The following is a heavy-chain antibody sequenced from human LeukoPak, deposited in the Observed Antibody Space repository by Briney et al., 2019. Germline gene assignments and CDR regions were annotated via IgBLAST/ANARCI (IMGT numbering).Heavy chain of an antibody. CDR3: ARGLRYSSDY. CDR2: IYYFGSP. Sequence: SETLSLACNVSGGSISPYYWTWIRQPPGKGLEWIGFIYYFGSPNYNPSLKSRVTILFDTSKNQFSLQLTSVTAADTAVYYCARGLRYSSDYWGPGILVTVSS. J-gene: IGHJ4*02. CDR1: GGSISPYY. V-gene: IGHV4-59*01. D-gene: IGHD6-13*01.